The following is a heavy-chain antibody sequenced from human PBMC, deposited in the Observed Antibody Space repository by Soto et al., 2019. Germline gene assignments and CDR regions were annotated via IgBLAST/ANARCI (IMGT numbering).Heavy chain of an antibody. D-gene: IGHD2-15*01. CDR1: GFTLSTYD. Sequence: GGSLRLSCAASGFTLSTYDMSWVRQAPVKGLEWVSAISNGGTTYYADSVKGRFAISIDNSKNTLYLQLNSLRAEDTAIYYCSKDLMVVPDHCFDYQGQVPLGTVSP. J-gene: IGHJ4*02. CDR3: SKDLMVVPDHCFDY. CDR2: ISNGGTT. V-gene: IGHV3-23*01.